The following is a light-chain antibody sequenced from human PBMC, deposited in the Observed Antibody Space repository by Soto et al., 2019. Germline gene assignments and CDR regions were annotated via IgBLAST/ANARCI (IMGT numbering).Light chain of an antibody. CDR2: DVS. J-gene: IGLJ1*01. CDR1: SSDVGGYNY. Sequence: QSALTPPASVSGSPGQSITISRTGTSSDVGGYNYVSWYQQHPGKAPKLMIYDVSNRPSGVSNRFSGSKSGNTASLTISGLQAEDEADYYCSSYTSSSTLYVFGTGTKVTVL. CDR3: SSYTSSSTLYV. V-gene: IGLV2-14*01.